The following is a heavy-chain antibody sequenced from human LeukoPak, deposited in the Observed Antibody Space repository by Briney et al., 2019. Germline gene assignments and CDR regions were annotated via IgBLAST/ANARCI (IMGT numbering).Heavy chain of an antibody. CDR1: GGSISSSSYY. J-gene: IGHJ4*02. V-gene: IGHV4-39*01. D-gene: IGHD3-22*01. CDR3: ARTTYYYDSSGYSELYYFDY. Sequence: PSETLSLTCTASGGSISSSSYYWGWIRQPPGKGLEWIGSIYYSGSTYYNPSLKSRVTISVDTSKNQFSLKLSSVTAADTAVYYCARTTYYYDSSGYSELYYFDYWGQGTLVTVSS. CDR2: IYYSGST.